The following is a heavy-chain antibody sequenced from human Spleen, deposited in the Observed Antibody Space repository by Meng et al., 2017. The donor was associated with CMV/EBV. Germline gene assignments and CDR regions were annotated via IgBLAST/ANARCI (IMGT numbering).Heavy chain of an antibody. J-gene: IGHJ6*02. CDR1: GGTFSTYI. D-gene: IGHD4-11*01. V-gene: IGHV1-69*02. CDR2: IVPILSIA. CDR3: ARLIYTKSQGDV. Sequence: SVKVSCKASGGTFSTYIINWVRQAPGQGLEWMGRIVPILSIANYAQKFQGRITITADNSTTTAYMELSSLRSEDTAVYYCARLIYTKSQGDVWGQGTTVTVSS.